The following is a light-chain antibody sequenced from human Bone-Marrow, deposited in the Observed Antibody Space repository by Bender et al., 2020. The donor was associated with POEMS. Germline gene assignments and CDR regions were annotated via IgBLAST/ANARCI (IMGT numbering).Light chain of an antibody. CDR2: EVN. CDR1: ASDIGSHDL. J-gene: IGLJ2*01. CDR3: CSYAGSSTPVV. Sequence: QSALTQPASVSGSPGQSITISCSGSASDIGSHDLVSWYQHHPGKAPKVLIHEVNRRPSGGSDRFSGSKSGNTASLTISGLQAEDEADYYCCSYAGSSTPVVFGGGTKLTVL. V-gene: IGLV2-23*02.